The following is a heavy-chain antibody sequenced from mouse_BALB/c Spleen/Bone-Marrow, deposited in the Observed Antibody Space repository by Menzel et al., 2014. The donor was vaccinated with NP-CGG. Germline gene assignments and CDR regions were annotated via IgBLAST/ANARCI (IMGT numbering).Heavy chain of an antibody. V-gene: IGHV1-87*01. J-gene: IGHJ2*01. CDR1: GYTFTSYW. CDR3: ASYYDYDGRGY. D-gene: IGHD2-4*01. CDR2: IYPGDGDT. Sequence: QVQLQQSGAELARPGASVKLPCKASGYTFTSYWMQWVKQRPGQGLEWIGAIYPGDGDTRYTQKFKGKATLTADKSSSTAYMQLSSLASEDSAVYYCASYYDYDGRGYWGQGTTLTVSS.